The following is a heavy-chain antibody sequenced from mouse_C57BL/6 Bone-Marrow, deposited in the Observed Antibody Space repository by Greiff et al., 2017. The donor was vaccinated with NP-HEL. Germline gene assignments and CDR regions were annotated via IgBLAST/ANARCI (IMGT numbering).Heavy chain of an antibody. Sequence: EVKVVESGPVLVKPGASVKMSCKASGYTFTDYYMNWVKQSHGKSLEWIGVINPYNGGTSYNQKFKGKATLTVDKSSSTAYMALNSLTSEDSAVYYCARSGDLWDGFPYAMDYWGQGTSVTVSS. J-gene: IGHJ4*01. CDR1: GYTFTDYY. V-gene: IGHV1-19*01. CDR3: ARSGDLWDGFPYAMDY. CDR2: INPYNGGT. D-gene: IGHD2-3*01.